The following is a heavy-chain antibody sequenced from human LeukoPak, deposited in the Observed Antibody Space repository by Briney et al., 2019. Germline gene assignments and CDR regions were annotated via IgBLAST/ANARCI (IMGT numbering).Heavy chain of an antibody. CDR1: GYTFTTYA. V-gene: IGHV1-3*04. CDR2: ISTYNDDR. J-gene: IGHJ3*02. CDR3: ARDRSSFSYAFDI. D-gene: IGHD6-6*01. Sequence: ASVKVSCKASGYTFTTYAIHWVRQAPGQRLEWMGWISTYNDDRKYSPKFQGTVTITTDTSASTAYLELSSLRSEDTAVYYCARDRSSFSYAFDIWGQGTMVTVSS.